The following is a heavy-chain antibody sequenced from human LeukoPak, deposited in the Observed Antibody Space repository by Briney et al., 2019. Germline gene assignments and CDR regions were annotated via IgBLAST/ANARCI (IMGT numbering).Heavy chain of an antibody. V-gene: IGHV1-8*01. CDR2: MNPNSGNT. Sequence: GASVTVSCKASGYAFTCYDINCVRRATGQGLEWMGWMNPNSGNTGYAQKFQGRVTMTRNTSISTAYMELSSLRSEDTAVYYCARSFVTYYDSSGYPFDYWGQGTLVTVSS. D-gene: IGHD3-22*01. J-gene: IGHJ4*02. CDR3: ARSFVTYYDSSGYPFDY. CDR1: GYAFTCYD.